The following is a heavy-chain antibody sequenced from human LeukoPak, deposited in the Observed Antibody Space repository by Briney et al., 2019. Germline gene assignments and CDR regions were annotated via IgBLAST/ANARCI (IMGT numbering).Heavy chain of an antibody. D-gene: IGHD2-15*01. CDR2: ISPSGGST. CDR1: GYTFTSYY. CDR3: ANAPRYCSGGSRYCWFDP. J-gene: IGHJ5*02. Sequence: ASVKVSCKASGYTFTSYYMHWVRQAPGQGLEWMGIISPSGGSTSYAQKFQGRVTMTRDMSTSTVYMELSSLRSEDTAVYYCANAPRYCSGGSRYCWFDPWGQGTLVTVSS. V-gene: IGHV1-46*01.